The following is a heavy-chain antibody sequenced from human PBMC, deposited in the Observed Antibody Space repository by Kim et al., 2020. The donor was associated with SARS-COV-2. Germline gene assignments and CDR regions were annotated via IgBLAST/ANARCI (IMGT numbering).Heavy chain of an antibody. V-gene: IGHV4-59*01. CDR3: ARDEFNIAAADYYGMDV. J-gene: IGHJ6*02. Sequence: LKSRVSISVDTSKNQFSLKLSSVTAADTAVYYCARDEFNIAAADYYGMDVWGQGTTVTVSS. D-gene: IGHD6-13*01.